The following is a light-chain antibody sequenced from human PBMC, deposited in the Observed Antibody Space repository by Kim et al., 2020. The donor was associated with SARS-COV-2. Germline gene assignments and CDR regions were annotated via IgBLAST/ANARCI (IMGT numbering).Light chain of an antibody. Sequence: PGQSVTISCTGTSSDVGGYNYVSWYQQHPDKAPKLMIYDVSKRPSGVPDRFSGSKSGNTASLTISGLQTEDESDYYCCSFAGSYTVFGGGTKLTVL. CDR3: CSFAGSYTV. CDR1: SSDVGGYNY. CDR2: DVS. J-gene: IGLJ2*01. V-gene: IGLV2-11*01.